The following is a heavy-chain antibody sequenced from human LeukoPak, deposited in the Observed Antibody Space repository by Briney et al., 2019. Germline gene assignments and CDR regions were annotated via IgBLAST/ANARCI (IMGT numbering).Heavy chain of an antibody. J-gene: IGHJ4*02. CDR1: GASLNGHY. D-gene: IGHD3-10*01. CDR3: ARAYYYGSGSYGLDY. V-gene: IGHV4-34*01. CDR2: GSDVGGT. Sequence: SETLSLTCAVYGASLNGHYWSWIRQPPGKGLEWIGEGSDVGGTKYNPSFKSRVTISVDASKNQFSLKLTSVTAADTAVYYCARAYYYGSGSYGLDYWGQGTLVTVSS.